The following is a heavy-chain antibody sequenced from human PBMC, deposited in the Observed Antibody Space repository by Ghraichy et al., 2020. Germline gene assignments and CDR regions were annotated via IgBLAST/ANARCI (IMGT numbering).Heavy chain of an antibody. V-gene: IGHV3-20*04. CDR1: GFTFDDYG. Sequence: GGSLRLSCAASGFTFDDYGMTWVRQAPGKGLEWVAGINWNGASWGYADAVKGRFTISREKAKDSLYLQMISMRAEDTALYYCSRYSDLRHYYYGMDVWGQGTAVTVSS. D-gene: IGHD2-21*01. CDR2: INWNGASW. CDR3: SRYSDLRHYYYGMDV. J-gene: IGHJ6*02.